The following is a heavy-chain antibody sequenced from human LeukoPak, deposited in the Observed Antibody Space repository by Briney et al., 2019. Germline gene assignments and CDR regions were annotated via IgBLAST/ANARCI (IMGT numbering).Heavy chain of an antibody. V-gene: IGHV4-30-2*01. J-gene: IGHJ3*02. CDR3: ARADLRNIVGAKKDAFDI. Sequence: PSETLSLTCAVSGGSISSGGYSWRWLRQPPGKGLEWIGNIYHSGSTYYNPSLKSRVTISVDRSKNQFSLKLSSVTAAGTAVYYCARADLRNIVGAKKDAFDIWGQGTMVTVSS. CDR1: GGSISSGGYS. CDR2: IYHSGST. D-gene: IGHD1-26*01.